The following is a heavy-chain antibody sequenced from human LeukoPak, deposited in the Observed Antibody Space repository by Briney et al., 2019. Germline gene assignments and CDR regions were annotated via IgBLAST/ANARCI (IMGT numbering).Heavy chain of an antibody. V-gene: IGHV3-23*01. D-gene: IGHD3-16*02. CDR2: ISGSGGST. J-gene: IGHJ4*02. CDR3: AKDNMITFGGVILS. CDR1: GFTFSSYA. Sequence: PGGSLRLSCAASGFTFSSYAMSWVRQATGKGLEWVSAISGSGGSTYYADSVKGRFTISRDNSKNTLYLQMNSLRAEDTAVYYCAKDNMITFGGVILSWGQGTLVTVSS.